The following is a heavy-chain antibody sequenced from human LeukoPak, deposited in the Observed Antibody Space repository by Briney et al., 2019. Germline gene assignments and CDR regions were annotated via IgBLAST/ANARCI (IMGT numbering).Heavy chain of an antibody. D-gene: IGHD3-3*02. Sequence: PSETLSLTCAVYGGSFSGYYWSWIRQPPGKGLEWIGEINHSGSTNYNPSLKSRVTISVDTSKNQFSLKLSSVTAADTAVYYCARGGVALDYYYGMDVWGKGTTVTVSS. J-gene: IGHJ6*04. CDR3: ARGGVALDYYYGMDV. CDR1: GGSFSGYY. V-gene: IGHV4-34*01. CDR2: INHSGST.